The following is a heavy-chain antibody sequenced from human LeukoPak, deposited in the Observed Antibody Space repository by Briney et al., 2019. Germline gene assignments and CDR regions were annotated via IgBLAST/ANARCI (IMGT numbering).Heavy chain of an antibody. D-gene: IGHD6-19*01. CDR3: AKDGHISWYSSGCPDY. V-gene: IGHV3-23*01. Sequence: GGSLRLSCAACGFTFSSYAMSWVRQARGKGLEWVSAISGSGGSTYYADAVEGRFTISRDNSKNTLYLQMNSLRAEDTAVYYCAKDGHISWYSSGCPDYWGQGTLVTVSS. J-gene: IGHJ4*02. CDR2: ISGSGGST. CDR1: GFTFSSYA.